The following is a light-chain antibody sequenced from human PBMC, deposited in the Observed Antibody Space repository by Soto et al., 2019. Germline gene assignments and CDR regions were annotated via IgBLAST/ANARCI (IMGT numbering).Light chain of an antibody. CDR3: QQYNSYPWT. CDR1: HSISSW. J-gene: IGKJ1*01. V-gene: IGKV1-5*01. CDR2: DAS. Sequence: DIQMNQSPSTLSASVGDRVTITCRASHSISSWLAWYQQKPGKAPKLLIYDASSLESGVPSRFSGSGSGTEFTLTISSLQPDDFATYYCQQYNSYPWTFGQRGKVDIK.